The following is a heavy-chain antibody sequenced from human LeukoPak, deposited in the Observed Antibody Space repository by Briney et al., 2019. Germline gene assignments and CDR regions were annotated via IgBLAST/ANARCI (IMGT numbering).Heavy chain of an antibody. Sequence: SETLSLTCTVSGGSISSSSYYWGWIRQPPGKGLEWIGSIYYSGSTYYNPPLKSRVTISVDTSKNQFSLKLSSVTAADTAVYYCARGELLSFFDYWGQGTLVTVSS. D-gene: IGHD1-26*01. CDR2: IYYSGST. J-gene: IGHJ4*02. CDR1: GGSISSSSYY. V-gene: IGHV4-39*01. CDR3: ARGELLSFFDY.